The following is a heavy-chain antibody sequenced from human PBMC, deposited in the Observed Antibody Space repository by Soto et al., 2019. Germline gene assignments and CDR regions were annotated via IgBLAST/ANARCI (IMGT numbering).Heavy chain of an antibody. D-gene: IGHD3-10*01. J-gene: IGHJ4*02. Sequence: AGGSLRLSCVASGFTFSGYGMHWVRQAPGKGLEWLAVISHDGSDKYYADSVRGRFTISRDNSENTLYLQMNSLRPEDTAVYYCAKEDVWFAKDYWGQGTLVTVS. CDR3: AKEDVWFAKDY. CDR2: ISHDGSDK. V-gene: IGHV3-30*18. CDR1: GFTFSGYG.